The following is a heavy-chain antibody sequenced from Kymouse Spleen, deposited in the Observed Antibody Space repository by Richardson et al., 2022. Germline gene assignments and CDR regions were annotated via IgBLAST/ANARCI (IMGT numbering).Heavy chain of an antibody. J-gene: IGHJ3*02. D-gene: IGHD2-8*01. V-gene: IGHV4-39*01. CDR3: ARDGYCTNGVWRDAFDI. Sequence: QLQLQESGPGLVKPSETLSLTCTVSGGSISSSSYYWGWIRQPPGKGLEWIGSIYYSGSTYYNPSLKSRVTISVDTSKNQFSLKLSSVTAADTAVYYCARDGYCTNGVWRDAFDIWGQGTMVTVSS. CDR2: IYYSGST. CDR1: GGSISSSSYY.